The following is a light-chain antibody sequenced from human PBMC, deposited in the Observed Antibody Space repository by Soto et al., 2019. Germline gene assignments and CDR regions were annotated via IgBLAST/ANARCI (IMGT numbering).Light chain of an antibody. J-gene: IGLJ2*01. Sequence: QPVLTQSPSASAPLGASVKLTCTLTSGHSSYTIAWHQQQPEKGPRYLMKVNSDGSHTKGDGIPDRFSGSSSGAERYLTISSLQSDDEADYYCQTWATGIHVFGGGTKLTVL. V-gene: IGLV4-69*01. CDR3: QTWATGIHV. CDR2: VNSDGSH. CDR1: SGHSSYT.